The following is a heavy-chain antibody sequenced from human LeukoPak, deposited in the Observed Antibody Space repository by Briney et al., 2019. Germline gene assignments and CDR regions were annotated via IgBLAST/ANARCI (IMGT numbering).Heavy chain of an antibody. CDR3: ARSHDFDY. CDR1: GFTVSSNF. CDR2: IYSGGST. V-gene: IGHV3-66*01. J-gene: IGHJ4*02. Sequence: GGSLRLSCAASGFTVSSNFMSWVRQAPGKGLEWVSVIYSGGSTYYADSVKGRFTISRDNAKNTLYLQMNSLRAEDTAVYYCARSHDFDYWGQGTLVTVSS.